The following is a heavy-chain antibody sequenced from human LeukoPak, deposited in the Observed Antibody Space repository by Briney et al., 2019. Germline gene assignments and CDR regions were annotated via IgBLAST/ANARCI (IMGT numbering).Heavy chain of an antibody. Sequence: SGGSLRLSCAASGFIFDDYAMHWVRQGPGKGLEWVSGISWSSGSIGYADSVKGRFTISRDNAKNSLYLQMNSLRAEDTALYYCAKDTSITIFGVVSSYYGMDVWGRGTTVTVSS. CDR1: GFIFDDYA. CDR3: AKDTSITIFGVVSSYYGMDV. J-gene: IGHJ6*02. V-gene: IGHV3-9*01. D-gene: IGHD3-3*01. CDR2: ISWSSGSI.